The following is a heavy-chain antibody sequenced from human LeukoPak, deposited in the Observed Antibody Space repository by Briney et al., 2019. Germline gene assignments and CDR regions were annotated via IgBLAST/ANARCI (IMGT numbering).Heavy chain of an antibody. V-gene: IGHV3-23*01. CDR1: GFTFRSYA. Sequence: PGGSLRLSCAASGFTFRSYAMSWVRQAPGKGLEWVSGISVSGSTYYADSVKGRFTISRDNSKNTLYLQMNSLRAEDTAVYYCARVVAGTVLYYYYGMDVWGQGTTVTVSS. CDR3: ARVVAGTVLYYYYGMDV. CDR2: ISVSGST. D-gene: IGHD6-19*01. J-gene: IGHJ6*02.